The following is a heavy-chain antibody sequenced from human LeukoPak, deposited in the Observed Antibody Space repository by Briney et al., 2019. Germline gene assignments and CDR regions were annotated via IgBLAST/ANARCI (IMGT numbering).Heavy chain of an antibody. V-gene: IGHV4-30-4*01. Sequence: SQTLSLTCTVSGGSISSGDYYWSWIRQPPGKGLEWIGYIYYSGSTYYNPSLKSRVTISVDTSKNQFSLKLSSVTAADTAVYYCARLGQWLNAFDIWGQGTMVTVSS. J-gene: IGHJ3*02. CDR1: GGSISSGDYY. CDR2: IYYSGST. CDR3: ARLGQWLNAFDI. D-gene: IGHD6-19*01.